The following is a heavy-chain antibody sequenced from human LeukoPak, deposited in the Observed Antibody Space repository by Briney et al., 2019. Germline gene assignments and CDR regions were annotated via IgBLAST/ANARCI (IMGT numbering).Heavy chain of an antibody. Sequence: GGSLRLSWAASGFTVSSNYMSWVRQAPGKGLEWVSVIYSGGSTYYADSVKGRFTISRDNSKNTLYLQMNSLRAEDTAVYYCAGERIAGLFDYWGQGTLVTVSS. CDR3: AGERIAGLFDY. J-gene: IGHJ4*02. CDR2: IYSGGST. CDR1: GFTVSSNY. V-gene: IGHV3-53*01. D-gene: IGHD2-21*01.